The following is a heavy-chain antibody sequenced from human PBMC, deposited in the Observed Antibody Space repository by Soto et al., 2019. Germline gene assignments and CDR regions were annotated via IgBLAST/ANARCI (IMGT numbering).Heavy chain of an antibody. V-gene: IGHV3-21*01. CDR2: ISSSSSYI. Sequence: PGGSLRLSCAASGFTFSSYSMNWVRQAPGKGLEWVSSISSSSSYIYYADSVKGRFTISRDNAKNSLYLQMNSLRAEDTAVYYCARLQAQRYPTLYYMAVWGKGTTVTVSS. J-gene: IGHJ6*03. CDR3: ARLQAQRYPTLYYMAV. D-gene: IGHD3-9*01. CDR1: GFTFSSYS.